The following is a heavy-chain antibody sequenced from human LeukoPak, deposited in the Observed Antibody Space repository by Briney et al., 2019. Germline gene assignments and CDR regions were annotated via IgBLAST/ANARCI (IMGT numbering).Heavy chain of an antibody. D-gene: IGHD1-7*01. CDR1: GYTFTSYY. CDR2: INPSGGST. CDR3: ARAYLAGTALPLSDQDWFDP. J-gene: IGHJ5*02. V-gene: IGHV1-46*03. Sequence: ASVKVSCKASGYTFTSYYMHWVRQAPGQGLEWMGIINPSGGSTSYAQKFQGRVTMTRDTSTSTVYMELSSLRSEDTAVYYCARAYLAGTALPLSDQDWFDPWGQGTLVIVSS.